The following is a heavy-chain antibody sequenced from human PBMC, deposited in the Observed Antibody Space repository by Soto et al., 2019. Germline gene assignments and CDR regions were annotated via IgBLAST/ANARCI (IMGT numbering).Heavy chain of an antibody. J-gene: IGHJ4*02. CDR2: ISSSSSYI. V-gene: IGHV3-21*01. CDR3: ARPVLGYCSGGSCSAPDY. CDR1: GFTFSSYS. Sequence: EVQLVESGGGLVKPGGSLRLSCAASGFTFSSYSMNWVRQAPGKGLEWVSSISSSSSYIYYADSVKGRFTISRDNAKNSLYLQMNRLRAEDTAVYYCARPVLGYCSGGSCSAPDYWGQGTLVTVSS. D-gene: IGHD2-15*01.